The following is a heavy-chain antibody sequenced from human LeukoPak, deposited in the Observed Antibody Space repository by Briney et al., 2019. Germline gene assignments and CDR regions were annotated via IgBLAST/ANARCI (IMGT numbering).Heavy chain of an antibody. CDR3: ARDKIVGATHFDY. D-gene: IGHD1-26*01. V-gene: IGHV3-7*01. J-gene: IGHJ4*02. CDR1: RFTFSNYW. Sequence: GGSLRLSCAASRFTFSNYWMSWVRQAPGKGLEWVANMKQDGSETYYVDSVKGRFTISRDNAKNSLYLQMNSLRAEDTAVYYCARDKIVGATHFDYWGQGALVTVSS. CDR2: MKQDGSET.